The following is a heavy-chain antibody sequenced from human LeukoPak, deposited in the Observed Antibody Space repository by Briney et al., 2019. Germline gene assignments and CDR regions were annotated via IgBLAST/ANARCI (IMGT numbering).Heavy chain of an antibody. CDR1: GFTLSTYW. CDR2: INSDGSST. Sequence: GGSLRLSCAASGFTLSTYWMHWVRQAPGKGLVWVSRINSDGSSTSYADSVKGRFTISRDNAKNTLYLQMNSLSAEDTAVYYCVRGPSGERYYVGDYWRQGTVVTVPS. J-gene: IGHJ4*02. CDR3: VRGPSGERYYVGDY. V-gene: IGHV3-74*01. D-gene: IGHD1-26*01.